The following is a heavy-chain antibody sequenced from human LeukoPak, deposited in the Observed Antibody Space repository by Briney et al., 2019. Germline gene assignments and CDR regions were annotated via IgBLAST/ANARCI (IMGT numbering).Heavy chain of an antibody. CDR2: IKQDGSGK. D-gene: IGHD3-3*01. CDR1: GFTFSSYW. V-gene: IGHV3-7*01. CDR3: ARVLTYYDFWSGYYSGCWFDP. J-gene: IGHJ5*02. Sequence: SGGSLRLSCAASGFTFSSYWMSWVRQAPGKGLEWVANIKQDGSGKYYVDSVKGRFTISRDNAKNSLYLQMNSLRAEDTAVYYCARVLTYYDFWSGYYSGCWFDPWGQGTLVTVSS.